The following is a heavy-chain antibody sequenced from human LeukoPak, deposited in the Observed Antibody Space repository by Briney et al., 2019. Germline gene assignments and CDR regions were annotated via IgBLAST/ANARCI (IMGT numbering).Heavy chain of an antibody. CDR3: AKAYYYDSSGYRKGAFDI. D-gene: IGHD3-22*01. V-gene: IGHV3-23*01. Sequence: TGGSLRLSCAASGFTFSSYGMSWVRQAPGKGLEWVSAIRGSGGSTYYADSVKGRFTISRDNSKNTLYLQMNSLRAEDTAVYYCAKAYYYDSSGYRKGAFDIWGQGTMVTVSS. J-gene: IGHJ3*02. CDR1: GFTFSSYG. CDR2: IRGSGGST.